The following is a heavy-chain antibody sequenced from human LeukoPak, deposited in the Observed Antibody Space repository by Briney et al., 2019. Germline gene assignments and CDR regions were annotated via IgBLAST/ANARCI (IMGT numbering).Heavy chain of an antibody. CDR2: IKQDGSEK. V-gene: IGHV3-7*01. J-gene: IGHJ4*02. D-gene: IGHD4/OR15-4a*01. CDR3: ARRAGAYSHPYDY. Sequence: GGSLRLSCAASGFTFSSYWMSWVRQAPGKGLEWVANIKQDGSEKYYVDSVKGRFTISRDNAKNSLYLQMNSLRTEDTAVYYCARRAGAYSHPYDYWGQGTLVTVSS. CDR1: GFTFSSYW.